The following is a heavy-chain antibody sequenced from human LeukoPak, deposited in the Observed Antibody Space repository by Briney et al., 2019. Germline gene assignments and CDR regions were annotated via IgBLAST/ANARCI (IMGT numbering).Heavy chain of an antibody. Sequence: PGGSLRLSCAASGFTFSSYAMSWVRQAPGKGLEWVSGISGSGDNTYYADSVKGRFTISRDNAKDSVFLQMNSLRAEDTAVYYCARGDRVGVTTGHFDYWGQGTLVTVSS. D-gene: IGHD1-26*01. CDR2: ISGSGDNT. V-gene: IGHV3-23*01. CDR3: ARGDRVGVTTGHFDY. CDR1: GFTFSSYA. J-gene: IGHJ4*02.